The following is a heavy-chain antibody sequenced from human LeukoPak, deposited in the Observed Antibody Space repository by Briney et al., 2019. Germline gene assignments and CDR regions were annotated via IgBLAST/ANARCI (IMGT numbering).Heavy chain of an antibody. D-gene: IGHD3-10*01. CDR3: ARSLRVRGVPDYMDV. V-gene: IGHV3-53*01. J-gene: IGHJ6*03. CDR2: IHKRAIT. CDR1: GFTVSSNY. Sequence: PGGSLRLSCAASGFTVSSNYMTWVRQAPGKGLEWVSVIHKRAITYYADTVKGGFTISRDNSKNMLYLQMNSMRAEDTAVYYCARSLRVRGVPDYMDVWGKGTTVTISS.